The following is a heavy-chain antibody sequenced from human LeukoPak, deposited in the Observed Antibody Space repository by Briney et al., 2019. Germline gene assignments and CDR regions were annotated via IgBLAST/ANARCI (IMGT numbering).Heavy chain of an antibody. CDR3: ARVPQTLTGDGPRLYYFDY. CDR1: GGSISSSSYY. D-gene: IGHD7-27*01. V-gene: IGHV4-39*07. Sequence: SETLSLTCTVSGGSISSSSYYWGWIRQPPGKGLEWIGSIYYSGTTYYNPSLKSRVTIIIDTSKNQFSLKLTSVTAADTAVYYCARVPQTLTGDGPRLYYFDYWGQGTLVTVSS. CDR2: IYYSGTT. J-gene: IGHJ4*02.